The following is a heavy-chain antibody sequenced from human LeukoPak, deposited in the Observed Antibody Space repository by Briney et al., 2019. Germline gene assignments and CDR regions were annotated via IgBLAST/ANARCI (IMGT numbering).Heavy chain of an antibody. Sequence: SETLSLTCTVSGGSVSSGSYYWSWIRQPPGKGLEWIGYIYYSGSTNYNPSLKSRVTISVDTSKNQFSLKLSSVTAADTAVYYCASTETAGTDYWGQGTLDTVSS. J-gene: IGHJ4*02. D-gene: IGHD1-1*01. CDR3: ASTETAGTDY. V-gene: IGHV4-61*01. CDR2: IYYSGST. CDR1: GGSVSSGSYY.